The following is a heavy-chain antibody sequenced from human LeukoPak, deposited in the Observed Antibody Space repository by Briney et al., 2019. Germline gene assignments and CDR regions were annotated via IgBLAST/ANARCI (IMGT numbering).Heavy chain of an antibody. CDR3: ATENRGWFDY. CDR1: GFTFSSYV. Sequence: PGGSLRLSCAASGFTFSSYVMHWVRQAPGKGLEWVAIISYDGSNEYYADSVKGRFTISRDNSKNTLYLQMNSLRAEDTAVYYCATENRGWFDYWGQGTLVTVSS. CDR2: ISYDGSNE. J-gene: IGHJ4*02. V-gene: IGHV3-30*04. D-gene: IGHD1-14*01.